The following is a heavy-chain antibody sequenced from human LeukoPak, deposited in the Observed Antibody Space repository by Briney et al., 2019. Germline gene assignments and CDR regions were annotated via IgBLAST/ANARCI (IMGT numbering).Heavy chain of an antibody. CDR3: AKDQSSGTPWYFDY. Sequence: PGGSLRLSCAASGFTFDDYAMHWVRQAPGKGLEWVSGISWNSGSIGYADSVKGRFTISRDNAKNSLYLQMNSLRAEDTALYYCAKDQSSGTPWYFDYWGQGTLVTVSS. CDR1: GFTFDDYA. J-gene: IGHJ4*02. CDR2: ISWNSGSI. V-gene: IGHV3-9*01. D-gene: IGHD1-1*01.